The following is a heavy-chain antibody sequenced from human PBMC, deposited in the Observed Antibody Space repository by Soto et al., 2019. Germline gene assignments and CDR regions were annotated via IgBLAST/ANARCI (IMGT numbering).Heavy chain of an antibody. D-gene: IGHD4-17*01. CDR1: GDSIRNSNW. CDR3: AANLSTVYFDY. J-gene: IGHJ4*02. Sequence: QVQLQESGPGLLKPSGTLSLTCAVSGDSIRNSNWWSWVRQPPGKGLEWIGEIYHSGSSNYNPSLKSRVAISVDKSKHQFSLKLTSMTAADTAVFYCAANLSTVYFDYWGQGTLVTVSS. CDR2: IYHSGSS. V-gene: IGHV4-4*02.